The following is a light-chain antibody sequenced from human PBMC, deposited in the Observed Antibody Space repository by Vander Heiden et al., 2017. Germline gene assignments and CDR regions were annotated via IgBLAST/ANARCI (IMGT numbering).Light chain of an antibody. J-gene: IGKJ2*01. V-gene: IGKV1-33*01. CDR3: LQHDRFPYT. CDR2: DAS. Sequence: DIQMTQSPSSLSASVGDRVTITCQASQDINNYLNWYQQKPGKAPKLLIYDASNLETGVPSRFSGSASGTDFTFSISSLQPEDIATYFCLQHDRFPYTFGQGTKVET. CDR1: QDINNY.